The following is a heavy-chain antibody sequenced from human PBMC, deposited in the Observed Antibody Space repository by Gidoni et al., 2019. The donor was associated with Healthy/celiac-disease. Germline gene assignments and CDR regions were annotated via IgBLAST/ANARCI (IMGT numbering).Heavy chain of an antibody. Sequence: QLQLLQHGAEVKKPRSSLKLSCKASAGTFSSYAISWLRQAPGQGLEWLGGIIPIFGTANYAQKYQGRVTITASESTSTAYMELSSLRSEDTAVYYCARGRVGAVADAFDIWGQGTMVTVSS. D-gene: IGHD1-26*01. CDR3: ARGRVGAVADAFDI. CDR2: IIPIFGTA. CDR1: AGTFSSYA. V-gene: IGHV1-69*01. J-gene: IGHJ3*02.